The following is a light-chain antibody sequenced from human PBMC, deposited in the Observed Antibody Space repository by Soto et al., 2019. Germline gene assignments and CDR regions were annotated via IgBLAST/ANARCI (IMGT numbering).Light chain of an antibody. V-gene: IGLV1-44*01. J-gene: IGLJ1*01. Sequence: QSVLTQSPSASGTPGQGVTISCSGSSSNIGSNTVDWYQQFPGTAPKLLIYSNIKRPSGVPDRFSGSKSVTSASLAIRGLQSEDEADYFCATLDGSLSAYVFGTGTKLTVL. CDR2: SNI. CDR3: ATLDGSLSAYV. CDR1: SSNIGSNT.